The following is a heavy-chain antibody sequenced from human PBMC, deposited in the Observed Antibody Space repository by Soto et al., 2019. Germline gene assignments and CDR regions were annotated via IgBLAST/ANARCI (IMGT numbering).Heavy chain of an antibody. J-gene: IGHJ6*02. CDR1: GGTFSSDA. CDR2: IIPIFGTA. V-gene: IGHV1-69*06. D-gene: IGHD4-17*01. Sequence: SVKVSCKASGGTFSSDAISWVRQAPGQGLEWMGGIIPIFGTANYAQKFQGRVTITADKSTSTAYMELSSLRSEDTAVYYCARDRATVTTYYYGMDVWGQGTTVTVSS. CDR3: ARDRATVTTYYYGMDV.